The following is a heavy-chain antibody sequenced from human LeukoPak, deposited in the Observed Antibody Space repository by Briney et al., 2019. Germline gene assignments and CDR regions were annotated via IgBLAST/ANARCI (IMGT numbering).Heavy chain of an antibody. V-gene: IGHV3-11*01. CDR3: ARDRRYFDWLSDY. J-gene: IGHJ4*02. CDR2: ISSSGSTI. CDR1: GFTFSDYY. Sequence: GGSLRLSCAASGFTFSDYYMSWMRQAPGKGLEGVSYISSSGSTIYYADSVKGRFTIFRDNAKNSLYLQMNSLRAEDTAVYYCARDRRYFDWLSDYWGQGTLVTVSS. D-gene: IGHD3-9*01.